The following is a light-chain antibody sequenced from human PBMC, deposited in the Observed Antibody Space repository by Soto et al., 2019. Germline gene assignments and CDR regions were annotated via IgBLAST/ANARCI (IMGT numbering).Light chain of an antibody. CDR2: AAS. CDR3: PEYNSAPWT. J-gene: IGKJ1*01. CDR1: QGISNY. Sequence: DIQMTQSPSSLPASVGDIVTITCRASQGISNYLAWYQQKPGKVPKLLIYAASTLPSEVPSRFSGSGSGTDFTLTISSLQPEDVATYYCPEYNSAPWTVGQGTKVESK. V-gene: IGKV1-27*01.